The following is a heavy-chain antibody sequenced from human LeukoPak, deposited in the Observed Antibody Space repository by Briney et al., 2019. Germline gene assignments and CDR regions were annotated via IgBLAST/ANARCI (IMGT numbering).Heavy chain of an antibody. J-gene: IGHJ4*02. D-gene: IGHD3-10*01. CDR2: VSGTGGTI. Sequence: GGSLRLSCAASGFTFTNYVMGWVRQVPGKGLQWVSAVSGTGGTIYYADSVRGRFTVSRDNPVDTVYLQMNSLRAEDTAVYYCAKGRDYGSGSYFDYDYWGQGTLVTVSS. CDR3: AKGRDYGSGSYFDYDY. V-gene: IGHV3-23*01. CDR1: GFTFTNYV.